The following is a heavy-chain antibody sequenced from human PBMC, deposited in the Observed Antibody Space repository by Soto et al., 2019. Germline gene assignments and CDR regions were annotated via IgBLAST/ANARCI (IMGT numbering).Heavy chain of an antibody. Sequence: PVGSLRLSCSASGFTFSSCGMHWVRQAPGKGLEWVALIWYDGSNKYYADSVKGRFTISRDNSKNTLYLQMNSLRAEDTAVYYCARDLAADNKRYYYHYGMDGWGQGTTLTVYS. V-gene: IGHV3-33*01. CDR3: ARDLAADNKRYYYHYGMDG. J-gene: IGHJ6*01. D-gene: IGHD6-13*01. CDR1: GFTFSSCG. CDR2: IWYDGSNK.